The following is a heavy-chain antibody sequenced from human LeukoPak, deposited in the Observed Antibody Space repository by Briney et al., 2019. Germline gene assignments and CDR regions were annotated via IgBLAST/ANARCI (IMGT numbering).Heavy chain of an antibody. CDR1: GFTFSNLG. CDR3: AKDDKNYFGSGSYSMNCFDP. J-gene: IGHJ5*02. D-gene: IGHD3-10*01. CDR2: ISTDGSIK. V-gene: IGHV3-30*18. Sequence: PGRSLRLSCAASGFTFSNLGLHWVRQAPGKGLEWVALISTDGSIKHYGDSVRGRFTISRDNSKNTLFLQMNSLRAEDTAVYYCAKDDKNYFGSGSYSMNCFDPWGQGTLVTVSS.